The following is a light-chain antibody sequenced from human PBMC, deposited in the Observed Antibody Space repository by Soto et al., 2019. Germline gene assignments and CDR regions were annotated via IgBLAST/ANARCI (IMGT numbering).Light chain of an antibody. CDR2: GAS. V-gene: IGKV3-20*01. CDR1: QSVSSSY. Sequence: EIVLTQSPGTLSLSPGERATLSCRASQSVSSSYLAWYQQKPGQAPRLLSYGASSRATGIPDRFSGSGSGTDFTLTISRLEPEDFAVYYCQQYGSQLTFGGGTKVEIK. CDR3: QQYGSQLT. J-gene: IGKJ4*01.